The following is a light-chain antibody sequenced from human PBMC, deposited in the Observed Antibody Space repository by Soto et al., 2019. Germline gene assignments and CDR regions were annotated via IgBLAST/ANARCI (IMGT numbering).Light chain of an antibody. V-gene: IGLV1-40*01. CDR2: GNN. J-gene: IGLJ2*01. CDR1: SSNIGSGYD. CDR3: QSYDSTLSGSEVV. Sequence: QSVLTQPPSVSGAPGQRVTISCTGSSSNIGSGYDVHWYQQLPGTAPKLLIYGNNNRPSGVPDRFSGSKSGTSASLAITGLQGEDEADYYYQSYDSTLSGSEVVFGGGTKLTVL.